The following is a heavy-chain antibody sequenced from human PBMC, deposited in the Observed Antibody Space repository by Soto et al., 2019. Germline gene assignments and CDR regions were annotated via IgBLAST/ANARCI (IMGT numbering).Heavy chain of an antibody. Sequence: GASVKVSCKASGGSFRSNALSWVRQAPGQGLEWMGWINAGNGNTKYSQKFQGRVTITRDTSISTAYMELSRLRSDDTAVYYCARDRSYCGGDCYPPYNYYGLDVWGQGTTVTVSS. CDR1: GGSFRSNA. J-gene: IGHJ6*02. V-gene: IGHV1-3*01. CDR3: ARDRSYCGGDCYPPYNYYGLDV. CDR2: INAGNGNT. D-gene: IGHD2-21*02.